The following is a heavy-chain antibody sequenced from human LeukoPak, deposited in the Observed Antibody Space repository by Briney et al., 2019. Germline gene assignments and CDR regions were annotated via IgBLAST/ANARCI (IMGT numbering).Heavy chain of an antibody. CDR2: IIPIFGTA. Sequence: SVKVSRKASGGTFSSYAISWVRQAPGQGLEWMGGIIPIFGTANYAQKFRGGVTITADESTSTAYMELSSLRSEDTAVYYCARGGYCSGGSCYSFDYWGQGTLVTVSS. CDR1: GGTFSSYA. V-gene: IGHV1-69*01. J-gene: IGHJ4*02. D-gene: IGHD2-15*01. CDR3: ARGGYCSGGSCYSFDY.